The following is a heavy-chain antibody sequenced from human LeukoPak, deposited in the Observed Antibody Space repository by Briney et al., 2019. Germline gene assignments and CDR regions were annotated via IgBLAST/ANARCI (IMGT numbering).Heavy chain of an antibody. V-gene: IGHV3-21*01. CDR2: ITSSGSYI. Sequence: PGGSLRLSCAASAFSFSNYNMNWVRQAPGKGLEWVSSITSSGSYIYYADSVKGRFTISRDNAKNSLYLQMNSLRAEDTAVYYCARTAPKTDYYFDYWGQGTLVTVSS. J-gene: IGHJ4*02. CDR3: ARTAPKTDYYFDY. D-gene: IGHD2-21*02. CDR1: AFSFSNYN.